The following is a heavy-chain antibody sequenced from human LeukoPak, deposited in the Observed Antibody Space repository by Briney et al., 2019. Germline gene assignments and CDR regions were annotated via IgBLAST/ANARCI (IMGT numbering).Heavy chain of an antibody. V-gene: IGHV1-3*01. CDR2: INAGNGNT. CDR3: ARGGDEGYYHSDH. Sequence: APVKVSCKASGYTFASYGISWVRQAPGQRLEWLGWINAGNGNTKYSHKFQGRVTITRDTSARTAYMELSSLRSEDTAVYYCARGGDEGYYHSDHWGQGTLVTVSS. J-gene: IGHJ4*02. CDR1: GYTFASYG. D-gene: IGHD3-10*01.